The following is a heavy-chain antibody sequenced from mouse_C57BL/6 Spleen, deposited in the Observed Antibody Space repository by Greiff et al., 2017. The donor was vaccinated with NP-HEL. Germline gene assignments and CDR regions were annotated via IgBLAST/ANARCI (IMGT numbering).Heavy chain of an antibody. Sequence: VQLQQSGAELVRPGASVTLSCKASGYTFTDYEMHWVKQTPVHGLEWIGAIDPETGGTAYNQKFKGKAILTADKSSSTAYMELRSLTSEDSAVYYCTRSLGGYFDYGGKGTTLTVSS. J-gene: IGHJ2*01. CDR2: IDPETGGT. CDR1: GYTFTDYE. V-gene: IGHV1-15*01. CDR3: TRSLGGYFDY. D-gene: IGHD4-1*01.